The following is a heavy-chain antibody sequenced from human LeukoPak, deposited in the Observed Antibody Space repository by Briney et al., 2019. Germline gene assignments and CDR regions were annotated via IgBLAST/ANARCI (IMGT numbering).Heavy chain of an antibody. CDR3: ARATGSEYGYGDKSLGEFDY. CDR1: GYSFTSYW. Sequence: GESLKISCKGSGYSFTSYWIGWVRQMPGKGLEWMGIIYPGDSDTRYSPSFQGQVTISADKSISTAYLQWSSLKASDTAMYYCARATGSEYGYGDKSLGEFDYWGQGTLVTVSS. V-gene: IGHV5-51*01. CDR2: IYPGDSDT. J-gene: IGHJ4*02. D-gene: IGHD4-23*01.